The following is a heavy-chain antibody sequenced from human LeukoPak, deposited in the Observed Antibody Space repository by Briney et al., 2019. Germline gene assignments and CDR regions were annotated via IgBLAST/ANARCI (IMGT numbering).Heavy chain of an antibody. CDR3: ARSSPVYDY. J-gene: IGHJ4*02. CDR1: GGSFSGYY. D-gene: IGHD2-8*01. V-gene: IGHV4-34*01. CDR2: INHSGST. Sequence: SETLSLTCAVYGGSFSGYYWGWIRQPPGKGLEWIGEINHSGSTNYNPSLKSRVTISVDTSKNQFSLKLSSVTAADTAVYYCARSSPVYDYWGQGTLVTVSS.